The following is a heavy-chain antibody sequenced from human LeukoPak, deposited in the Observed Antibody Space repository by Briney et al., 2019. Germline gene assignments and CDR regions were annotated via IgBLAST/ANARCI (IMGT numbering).Heavy chain of an antibody. V-gene: IGHV1-18*01. CDR3: ARESNGGLRFTHFDY. D-gene: IGHD5-12*01. J-gene: IGHJ4*02. CDR1: GYTFTSYG. CDR2: ISAYNGNT. Sequence: ASVKVSCKASGYTFTSYGISWVRQAPGQGLEWMGWISAYNGNTNYAQKLQGRVTMTTDTSTSTAYMELRSLRSDDTAVYYCARESNGGLRFTHFDYWGQGTLVTVSS.